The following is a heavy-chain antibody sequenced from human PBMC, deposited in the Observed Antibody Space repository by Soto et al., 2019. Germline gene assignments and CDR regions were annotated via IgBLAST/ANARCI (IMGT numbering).Heavy chain of an antibody. D-gene: IGHD3-22*01. CDR2: IIPIFGTP. CDR1: GGTFSNYA. V-gene: IGHV1-69*13. J-gene: IGHJ3*02. Sequence: SVKVSCKASGGTFSNYAINWVRQAPGQGLEWMGGIIPIFGTPNYAQKFQGRVTITADESTSPAYMELSSLRSEDTAVYYCARDLDYYDSSGYYPYAFDIWGQGTMVTVSS. CDR3: ARDLDYYDSSGYYPYAFDI.